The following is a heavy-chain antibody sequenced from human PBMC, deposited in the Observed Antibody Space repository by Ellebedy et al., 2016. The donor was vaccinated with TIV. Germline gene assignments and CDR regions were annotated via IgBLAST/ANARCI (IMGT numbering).Heavy chain of an antibody. J-gene: IGHJ3*02. Sequence: GGSLRLXXAASGFTFSSYAMRWVRQAPGKGLEWVAVISYDGSNKYYADSVKGRFTISRDNSKNTLYLQMNSLRAEDTAVYYCARGWSAEDAFDIWGQGTMVTVSS. V-gene: IGHV3-30-3*01. CDR2: ISYDGSNK. CDR3: ARGWSAEDAFDI. CDR1: GFTFSSYA. D-gene: IGHD3-3*01.